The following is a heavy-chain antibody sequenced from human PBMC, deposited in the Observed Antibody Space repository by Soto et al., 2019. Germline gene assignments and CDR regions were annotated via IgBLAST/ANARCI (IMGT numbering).Heavy chain of an antibody. CDR3: TRSCSSTSCYENAYDI. Sequence: ASVKVSCKASGYTFSNYVMHWVRQAPGQRPEWVAWTNTGNGNTKYSVKFQGRVTITRDTSASTADMEVSSLRAEDTATYYCTRSCSSTSCYENAYDIWGQGSVVTV. D-gene: IGHD2-2*01. J-gene: IGHJ3*02. V-gene: IGHV1-3*04. CDR1: GYTFSNYV. CDR2: TNTGNGNT.